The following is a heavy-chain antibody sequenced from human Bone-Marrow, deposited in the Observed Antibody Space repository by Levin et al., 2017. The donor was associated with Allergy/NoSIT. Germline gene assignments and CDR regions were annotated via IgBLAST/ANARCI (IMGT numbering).Heavy chain of an antibody. CDR1: GGSISSSSYY. Sequence: SETLSLTCTVSGGSISSSSYYWGWIRQPPGKGLEWIGSIYYSGSTYYNPSLKSRVTISVDTSKNQFSLKLSSVTAADTAVYYCARQGGWRYYFDYWGQGTLVTVSS. V-gene: IGHV4-39*01. CDR3: ARQGGWRYYFDY. J-gene: IGHJ4*02. CDR2: IYYSGST. D-gene: IGHD6-19*01.